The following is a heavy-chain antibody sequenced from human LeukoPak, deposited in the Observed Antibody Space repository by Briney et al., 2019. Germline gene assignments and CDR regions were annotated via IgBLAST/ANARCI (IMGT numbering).Heavy chain of an antibody. CDR2: IIPIFGTA. CDR3: ARAVTWEDYYYYYGMDV. Sequence: GGSVKVSCKASGGTFSSYAISWVRQAPGQGLEWMGGIIPIFGTANYAQKFQGRVTITADESTSTAYMELSSLRSEDTAVYYCARAVTWEDYYYYYGMDVWGQGTTVTVSS. V-gene: IGHV1-69*13. J-gene: IGHJ6*02. D-gene: IGHD7-27*01. CDR1: GGTFSSYA.